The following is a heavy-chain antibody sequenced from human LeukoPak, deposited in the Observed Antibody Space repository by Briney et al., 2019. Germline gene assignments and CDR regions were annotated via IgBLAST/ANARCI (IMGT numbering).Heavy chain of an antibody. CDR1: GLTFDDYA. CDR3: ARDTVGVTDY. D-gene: IGHD1-26*01. V-gene: IGHV3-9*01. Sequence: GRSLRLSCAASGLTFDDYAMHWVRQAPGKGLEWVSGISWNSGSIGYADSVKGRFTISRDNAKNSLYLQMNSLRAEDTALYYCARDTVGVTDYWGQGTLVTVSS. CDR2: ISWNSGSI. J-gene: IGHJ4*02.